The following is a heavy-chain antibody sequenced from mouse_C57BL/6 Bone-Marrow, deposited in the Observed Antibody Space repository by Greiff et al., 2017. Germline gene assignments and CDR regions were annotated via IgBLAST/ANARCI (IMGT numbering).Heavy chain of an antibody. CDR1: GFTFTDYY. Sequence: EVMLVESGGGLVQPGGSLSLSCAASGFTFTDYYMSWVRQPPGKALEWLGFIRNKANGYTTEYSASVKGRFTISRDNSQSILYLQMNALRAEDSATYYCARPITTVVAPYAMDYWGQGTSVTVSS. CDR2: IRNKANGYTT. CDR3: ARPITTVVAPYAMDY. V-gene: IGHV7-3*01. D-gene: IGHD1-1*01. J-gene: IGHJ4*01.